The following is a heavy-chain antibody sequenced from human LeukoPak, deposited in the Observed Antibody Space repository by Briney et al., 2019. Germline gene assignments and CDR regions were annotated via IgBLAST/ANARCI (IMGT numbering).Heavy chain of an antibody. D-gene: IGHD3-16*02. CDR3: ARDNCYYDYVWGSYLYFDY. CDR1: GYTFTSYG. CDR2: ISAYNGNT. J-gene: IGHJ4*02. Sequence: ASVKVSCKASGYTFTSYGISWVRQAPGQGLEWMGWISAYNGNTNYAQKLQGRVTMTTDTSTSTAYMELRSLRSDDTAVYYCARDNCYYDYVWGSYLYFDYWGQGTLVTVSS. V-gene: IGHV1-18*01.